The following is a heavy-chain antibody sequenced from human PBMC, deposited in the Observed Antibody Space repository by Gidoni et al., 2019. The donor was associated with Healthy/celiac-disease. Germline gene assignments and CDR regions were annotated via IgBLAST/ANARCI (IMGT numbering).Heavy chain of an antibody. CDR1: GFTFRSYA. CDR3: AKVFWVGATTDAFDI. D-gene: IGHD1-26*01. Sequence: VQLLASGGGLVQTGGSLSLSCAASGFTFRSYAMSGVRQAPGKGVEWVAAISVSGGSTYYADAVKGRFTISRDNSKNTLYLQMNSLRAEDTAVYYCAKVFWVGATTDAFDIWGQGTMVTVSS. V-gene: IGHV3-23*01. CDR2: ISVSGGST. J-gene: IGHJ3*02.